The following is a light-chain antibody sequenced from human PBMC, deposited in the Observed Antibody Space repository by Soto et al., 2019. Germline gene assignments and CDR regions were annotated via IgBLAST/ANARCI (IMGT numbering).Light chain of an antibody. V-gene: IGLV2-14*01. CDR2: EVS. Sequence: QSVLTQPASVSGSPGQSITISCTGTSSDVGGYNYVSWYQQHPGKAPKLIIYEVSNRPSGVSNRFSGSKSGNTASLTISGLQAEDEADYYCSSYTSTSTRMFGGGTKLTVL. CDR1: SSDVGGYNY. J-gene: IGLJ3*02. CDR3: SSYTSTSTRM.